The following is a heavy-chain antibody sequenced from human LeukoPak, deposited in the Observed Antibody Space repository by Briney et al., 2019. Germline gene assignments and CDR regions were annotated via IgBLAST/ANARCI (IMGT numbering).Heavy chain of an antibody. CDR2: IYFGGST. Sequence: SETLSLTCPVSGGSISSSDYYWGWIRQPPGKGLEWIGSIYFGGSTYYNPSLKSRVTISVDTSMNQFPLKLSFVTTADTAVYYCARALGYCSGGSCTRGYNWFDPWGQGTLVTVSS. CDR1: GGSISSSDYY. D-gene: IGHD2-15*01. V-gene: IGHV4-39*01. CDR3: ARALGYCSGGSCTRGYNWFDP. J-gene: IGHJ5*02.